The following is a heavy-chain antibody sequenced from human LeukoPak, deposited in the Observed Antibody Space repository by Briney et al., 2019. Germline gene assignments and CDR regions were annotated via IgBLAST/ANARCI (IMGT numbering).Heavy chain of an antibody. Sequence: ASVKVSRKASGYTFTGYYMHWVRQAPGQGLEWMGWINPNSGGTNYAQKFQGRVTMTRDTSISTAYMELSRLRSDDTAVYYCARGGYSGYGEPYYYYYYGMDVWGQGTTVTVSS. CDR2: INPNSGGT. V-gene: IGHV1-2*02. CDR3: ARGGYSGYGEPYYYYYYGMDV. CDR1: GYTFTGYY. J-gene: IGHJ6*02. D-gene: IGHD5-12*01.